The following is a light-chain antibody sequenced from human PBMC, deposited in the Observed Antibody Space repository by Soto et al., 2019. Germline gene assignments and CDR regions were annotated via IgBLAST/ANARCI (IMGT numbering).Light chain of an antibody. CDR1: QSISDL. Sequence: DIQMTQSPSTLSASVGDRVTITCRASQSISDLLAWYQQKPGKAPKLLIYEASNLKSGVPSRFSGSGSGTEYTLTISSLQPDEVASYYCQQYNGFWTFGQGTKVEIK. CDR3: QQYNGFWT. J-gene: IGKJ1*01. V-gene: IGKV1-5*03. CDR2: EAS.